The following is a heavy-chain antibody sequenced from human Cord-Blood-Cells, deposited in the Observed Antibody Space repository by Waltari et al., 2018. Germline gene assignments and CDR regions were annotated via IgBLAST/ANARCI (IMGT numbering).Heavy chain of an antibody. CDR1: GYTFTGSY. CDR2: NNPNSGGT. V-gene: IGHV1-2*02. D-gene: IGHD2-2*01. CDR3: ARVEWVPAAIRNWFDP. J-gene: IGHJ5*02. Sequence: QGQLVQSGAEVKKPGSSVQVSCTASGYTFTGSYLHSGRQAPGQGLDWMGWNNPNSGGTNYEQKFQGRVTMTRDTSISTAYMELSRLRSDDTAVYYCARVEWVPAAIRNWFDPWGQGTLVTVSS.